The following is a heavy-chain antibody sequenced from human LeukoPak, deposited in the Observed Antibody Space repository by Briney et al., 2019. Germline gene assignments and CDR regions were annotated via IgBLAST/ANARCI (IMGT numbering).Heavy chain of an antibody. Sequence: GGSLRLSCAASGFTFSSYAMSWARQAPGKGLEWVSSISASGGATYSADSVKGRFTLSRDNSKNTLYLQMNSLKADDTAVYHCAKERDGDYVRYTHYWGQGTLVTVSS. CDR3: AKERDGDYVRYTHY. CDR1: GFTFSSYA. V-gene: IGHV3-23*01. J-gene: IGHJ4*02. CDR2: ISASGGAT. D-gene: IGHD4-17*01.